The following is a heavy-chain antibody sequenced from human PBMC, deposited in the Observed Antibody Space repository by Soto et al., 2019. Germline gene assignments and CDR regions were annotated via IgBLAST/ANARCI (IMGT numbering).Heavy chain of an antibody. CDR2: IYYSGST. CDR3: AKDGAVDYGMAV. J-gene: IGHJ6*02. V-gene: IGHV4-31*03. CDR1: GGSISSGGYY. D-gene: IGHD3-16*01. Sequence: QVQLQEWGPGLVKPSQTLSLTCTVSGGSISSGGYYWSWIRHHPGKGLEWIGYIYYSGSTYYSPSLKSRVTLSVYTSTNRFSVTLRAATASETGVYYRAKDGAVDYGMAVCGQGTTVTVSS.